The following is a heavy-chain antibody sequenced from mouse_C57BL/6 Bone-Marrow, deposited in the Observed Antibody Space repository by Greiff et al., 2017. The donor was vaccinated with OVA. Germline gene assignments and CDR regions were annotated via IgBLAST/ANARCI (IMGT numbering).Heavy chain of an antibody. CDR1: GYTFTSYW. V-gene: IGHV1-7*01. Sequence: VKLQESGAELAKPGASVKLSCKASGYTFTSYWMHWVKQRPGQGLEWIGYINPSSGYTKYNQKFKDKATLTADKSSSTAYMQLSSLTYEASAVYYCARSVFITTGVATYYYDYWGRGTTLTVTS. J-gene: IGHJ2*01. D-gene: IGHD1-1*01. CDR2: INPSSGYT. CDR3: ARSVFITTGVATYYYDY.